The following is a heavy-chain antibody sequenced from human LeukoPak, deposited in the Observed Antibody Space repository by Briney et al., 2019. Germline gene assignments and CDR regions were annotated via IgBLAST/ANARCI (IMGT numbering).Heavy chain of an antibody. CDR2: MNPNSGNT. D-gene: IGHD4-17*01. CDR1: GYTFTSYD. CDR3: ARGGAVTTSSPPDY. V-gene: IGHV1-8*01. Sequence: GASVTVSCKASGYTFTSYDINWVRQAPGQGLEWMGWMNPNSGNTGYAQKFQGRVTMTRNTSISTAYMELSSLRSEDTAVYYCARGGAVTTSSPPDYWGQGTLVTVSS. J-gene: IGHJ4*02.